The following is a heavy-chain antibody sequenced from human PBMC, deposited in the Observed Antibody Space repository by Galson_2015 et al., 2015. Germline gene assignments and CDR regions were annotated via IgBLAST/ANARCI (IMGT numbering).Heavy chain of an antibody. CDR2: ISSGGSTI. V-gene: IGHV3-48*03. CDR1: GFTFSSYE. J-gene: IGHJ4*02. Sequence: SLRLSCAASGFTFSSYEVNWVRQAPGKGLEWVSYISSGGSTIYYADSVKGRFTISRDNSKNSLYLQMNSLRAEDTAVYYCAGRRYFDYWGQGTLVTVSS. CDR3: AGRRYFDY. D-gene: IGHD1-26*01.